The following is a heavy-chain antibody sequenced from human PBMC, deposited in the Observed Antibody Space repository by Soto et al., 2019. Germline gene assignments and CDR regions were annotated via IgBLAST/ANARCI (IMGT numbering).Heavy chain of an antibody. CDR3: ARVIVGGPLSGYYYYYMDV. CDR2: ISAYNGNT. J-gene: IGHJ6*03. Sequence: ASVKVSCKASGYTFTSYGISWVRQAPGQGLEWMGWISAYNGNTNYAQKLQGRVTMTTDTSTSTAYMELRSLRSDDTAVYYCARVIVGGPLSGYYYYYMDVWGKGTTVTVSS. D-gene: IGHD3-10*01. CDR1: GYTFTSYG. V-gene: IGHV1-18*01.